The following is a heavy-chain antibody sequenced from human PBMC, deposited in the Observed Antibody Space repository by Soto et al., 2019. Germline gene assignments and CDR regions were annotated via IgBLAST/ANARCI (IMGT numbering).Heavy chain of an antibody. CDR3: ARGASYYYDKHGDYRNWYFDR. D-gene: IGHD3-22*01. J-gene: IGHJ2*01. CDR1: GYTFTSYD. V-gene: IGHV1-8*01. Sequence: QAQLVQSGAEVKKPGASVKVSCQASGYTFTSYDINWMRQATGEGLEWMGWMNPNSGNTGYAEKFQGRVTMTRDTSTSRAYMELSGLTSEDTAVYYCARGASYYYDKHGDYRNWYFDRWGRGTLLGVSS. CDR2: MNPNSGNT.